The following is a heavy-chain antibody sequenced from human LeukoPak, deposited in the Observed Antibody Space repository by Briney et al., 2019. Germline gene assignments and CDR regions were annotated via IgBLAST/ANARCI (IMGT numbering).Heavy chain of an antibody. Sequence: PGGSLRLSCAASGFTFSDYYMSWIRQAPGKGLEWVSYISSSGSTIYYADSVKGRFTISRDNAKNSLYLQMNSLRAEDTAVYYCARAHIAVVTAMGDAFDIWGQGTMVTVSS. D-gene: IGHD2-21*02. CDR2: ISSSGSTI. CDR3: ARAHIAVVTAMGDAFDI. V-gene: IGHV3-11*01. J-gene: IGHJ3*02. CDR1: GFTFSDYY.